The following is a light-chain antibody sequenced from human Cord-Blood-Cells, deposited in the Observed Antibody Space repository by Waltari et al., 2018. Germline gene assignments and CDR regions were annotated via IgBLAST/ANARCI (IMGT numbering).Light chain of an antibody. CDR1: SSHVGSYNL. CDR3: CSYAGSSYV. CDR2: EVS. Sequence: QSALTQPASVSGSPGQSITLSCTGSSSHVGSYNLVSWYQQHPSKAPKLMIYEVSKRPSGVSNRFSGSKSDNTASLTISGLQAEDEADYYCCSYAGSSYVFGTGTKVTVL. J-gene: IGLJ1*01. V-gene: IGLV2-23*02.